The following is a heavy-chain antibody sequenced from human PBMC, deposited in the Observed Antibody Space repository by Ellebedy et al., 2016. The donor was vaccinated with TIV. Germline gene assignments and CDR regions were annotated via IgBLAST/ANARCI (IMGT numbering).Heavy chain of an antibody. CDR1: GYTFTSYG. V-gene: IGHV1-18*01. CDR2: ISAYNGNT. CDR3: ARDQDIAVAGTFDY. J-gene: IGHJ4*02. Sequence: ASVKVSXXASGYTFTSYGISWVRQAPGQGLEWMGWISAYNGNTNYAQKLQGRVTMTTDTSTSTAYMELRSLRSDDTAVYYCARDQDIAVAGTFDYWGQGTLVTVSS. D-gene: IGHD6-19*01.